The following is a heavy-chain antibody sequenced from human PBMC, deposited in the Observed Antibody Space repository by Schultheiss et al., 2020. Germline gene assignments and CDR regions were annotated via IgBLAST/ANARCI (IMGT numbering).Heavy chain of an antibody. J-gene: IGHJ4*02. D-gene: IGHD2-21*01. CDR1: GFTFSNAW. CDR3: ARDGGEGTLDY. CDR2: ISSSSSYT. Sequence: GGSLRLSCAASGFTFSNAWMSWVRQAPGKGLEWVSYISSSSSYTNYADSVKGRFTISRDNSKNTLYLQMNSLRAEDTAVYYCARDGGEGTLDYWGQGTLVTVSS. V-gene: IGHV3-11*05.